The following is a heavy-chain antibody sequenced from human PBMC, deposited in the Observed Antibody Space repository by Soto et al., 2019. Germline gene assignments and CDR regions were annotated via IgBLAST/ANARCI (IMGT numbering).Heavy chain of an antibody. Sequence: EVQLVESGGGLVQPGGSLRLSCAVSGFTFSNYWMHWVRQAPGEGLVWVSRVNRDGSSTIHADSVKGRITISRDNAKNTVYLQVNSLRAEDTAVYYCARGGLRSDYLDYWGQGTLVTVSS. CDR2: VNRDGSST. J-gene: IGHJ4*02. CDR1: GFTFSNYW. V-gene: IGHV3-74*01. CDR3: ARGGLRSDYLDY.